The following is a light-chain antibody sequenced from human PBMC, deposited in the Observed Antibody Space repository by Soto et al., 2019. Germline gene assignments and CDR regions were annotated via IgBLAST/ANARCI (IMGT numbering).Light chain of an antibody. CDR1: SSDGGGYNY. V-gene: IGLV2-14*01. CDR3: SSYTSSSTLEGV. Sequence: QSALTQPASVSGSPGQSITISCTGTSSDGGGYNYVSWYQQHPGKAPKLMIYDVSNRPSGVSNRFPGSKSGNTASLTISGLQAEDEADYSCSSYTSSSTLEGVFGGGTKLTVL. CDR2: DVS. J-gene: IGLJ2*01.